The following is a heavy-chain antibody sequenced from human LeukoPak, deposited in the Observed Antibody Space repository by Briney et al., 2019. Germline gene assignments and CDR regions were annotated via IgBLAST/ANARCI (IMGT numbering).Heavy chain of an antibody. CDR2: IYHSGST. CDR1: GYSISSGYY. V-gene: IGHV4-38-2*01. J-gene: IGHJ4*02. CDR3: ARGCLVARRNQLLRGRLFDY. Sequence: PSETLSLTCAVSGYSISSGYYWGWIRPPPGKGLEWIGSIYHSGSTYYNPSLKSRVTISVDTSKNQFSLKLSSVTAADTAVYYCARGCLVARRNQLLRGRLFDYWGQGTLVTVSS. D-gene: IGHD2-2*01.